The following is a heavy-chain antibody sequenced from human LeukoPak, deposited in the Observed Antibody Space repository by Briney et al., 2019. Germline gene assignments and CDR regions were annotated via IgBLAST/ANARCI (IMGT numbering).Heavy chain of an antibody. V-gene: IGHV3-11*01. CDR3: YCSSTSCYRNYGMDV. Sequence: GGSLRLSCAASGFTFSDYYMSWIRQAPGKGLEWVSYISSSGSTIYYADSVKGRFTISRDNAKSSLYLQMNSLRAEDTAVYYSYCSSTSCYRNYGMDVWGQGTTVTVSS. D-gene: IGHD2-2*01. CDR2: ISSSGSTI. J-gene: IGHJ6*02. CDR1: GFTFSDYY.